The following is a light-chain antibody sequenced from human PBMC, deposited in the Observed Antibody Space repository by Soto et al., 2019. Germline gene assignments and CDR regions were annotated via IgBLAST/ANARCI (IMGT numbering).Light chain of an antibody. Sequence: QSVLTQPASVSGSPGQSITISCTGTSSDVGSYNLVSWYQQHPGKAPKLMIYEVSKRPSGVSNRFSGSKSGDTASLTISGLQAEDDGDYYCTSYTGSAPFYVLGSGTKVTVL. CDR1: SSDVGSYNL. J-gene: IGLJ1*01. CDR3: TSYTGSAPFYV. CDR2: EVS. V-gene: IGLV2-14*02.